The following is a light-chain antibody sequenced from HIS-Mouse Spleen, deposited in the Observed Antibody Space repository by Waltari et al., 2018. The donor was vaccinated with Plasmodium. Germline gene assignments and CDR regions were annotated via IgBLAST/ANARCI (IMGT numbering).Light chain of an antibody. Sequence: QSALTQPASVSGSPGQSITISCTGPSSAVGSYNLVSWYQQHPGKAPKLMIYEGSKRPSGVSNRFSGSKSGNTASLTISGLQAEDEADYYCCSYAGSSTVVFGGGTKLTVL. V-gene: IGLV2-23*01. CDR1: SSAVGSYNL. CDR3: CSYAGSSTVV. J-gene: IGLJ2*01. CDR2: EGS.